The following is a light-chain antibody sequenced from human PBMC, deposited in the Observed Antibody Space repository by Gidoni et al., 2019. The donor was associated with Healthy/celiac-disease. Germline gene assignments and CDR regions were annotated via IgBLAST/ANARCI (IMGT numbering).Light chain of an antibody. CDR2: GAS. CDR1: QSVSSN. CDR3: QQYNNLQGLT. V-gene: IGKV3-15*01. J-gene: IGKJ4*01. Sequence: EIVMTQSPATLSVSPGERATLSCRASQSVSSNLAWYQQKPGQAPRLLIYGASTRATGIPARFSGSGSGTEFTLTISSLQSEDFAVYYCQQYNNLQGLTFGGGTKVEIK.